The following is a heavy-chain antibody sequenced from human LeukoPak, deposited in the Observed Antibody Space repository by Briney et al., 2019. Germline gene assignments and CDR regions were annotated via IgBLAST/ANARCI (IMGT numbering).Heavy chain of an antibody. CDR1: GFTFRSYW. CDR2: IPYDGSNK. CDR3: AKHNTIFGVVIKGSDFDY. D-gene: IGHD3-3*01. J-gene: IGHJ4*02. V-gene: IGHV3-30*02. Sequence: GGSLRLSCAASGFTFRSYWMSWVRQAPGKGLEWVAFIPYDGSNKYYADSVKGRFTISRDNSKNTLYLQMNSLRAEDTAVYYCAKHNTIFGVVIKGSDFDYWGQGTLVTVSS.